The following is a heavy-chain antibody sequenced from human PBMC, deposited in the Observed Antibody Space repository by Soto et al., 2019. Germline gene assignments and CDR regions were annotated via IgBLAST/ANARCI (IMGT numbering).Heavy chain of an antibody. CDR2: INQDGSDK. D-gene: IGHD2-15*01. CDR3: ARGYCSGGSCYGGGFDY. V-gene: IGHV3-7*01. CDR1: GFTFRSYW. Sequence: EVQLVESGGGLVQPGESLRLSCVVSGFTFRSYWMSWVRQAPGKGLEWVANINQDGSDKYHVDSVKGRFTISRDNAENSLYLKMNSLRAEDTAVYYCARGYCSGGSCYGGGFDYWGQGTLVTVSS. J-gene: IGHJ4*02.